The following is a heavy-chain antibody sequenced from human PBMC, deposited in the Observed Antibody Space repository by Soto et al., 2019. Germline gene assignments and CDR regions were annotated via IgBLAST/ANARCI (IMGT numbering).Heavy chain of an antibody. V-gene: IGHV3-21*01. J-gene: IGHJ5*02. Sequence: GGSLRLSCAASGFNFSSYSMNWVRQAPGKGLEWVSSISSSSSYIYYADSVKGRFTISRDNAKNSLYLKMNSLRAEDTAVYYCARRYSSSQNWFDPWGQGTLVTVSS. CDR2: ISSSSSYI. D-gene: IGHD6-6*01. CDR1: GFNFSSYS. CDR3: ARRYSSSQNWFDP.